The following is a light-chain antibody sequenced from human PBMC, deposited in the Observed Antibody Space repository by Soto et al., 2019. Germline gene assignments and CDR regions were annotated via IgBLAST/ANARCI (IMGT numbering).Light chain of an antibody. Sequence: DIQMTQSPSSLSASVGDRVTITCRASQSISSYLNWYQQKPGKAPKLLMYAASSLQSGVPSRFSGSGSGTDFILTIISLQPEDVATYYCQQSYSTPITFGQGTRLEIK. CDR1: QSISSY. CDR3: QQSYSTPIT. V-gene: IGKV1-39*01. CDR2: AAS. J-gene: IGKJ5*01.